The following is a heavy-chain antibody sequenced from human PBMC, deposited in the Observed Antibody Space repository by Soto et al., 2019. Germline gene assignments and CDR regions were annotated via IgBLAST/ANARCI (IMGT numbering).Heavy chain of an antibody. CDR3: AKDRSSTSCYAFDY. CDR1: GFTFRSYA. Sequence: GGSLRLSCAASGFTFRSYAMSWVRQAPGKGLEWVSAIGGSSGSTDYADSVKGRFTISRDNSKNTLFLQMNSLRAEDTAVYYCAKDRSSTSCYAFDYWGQGTLVTVSS. V-gene: IGHV3-23*01. D-gene: IGHD2-2*01. CDR2: IGGSSGST. J-gene: IGHJ4*02.